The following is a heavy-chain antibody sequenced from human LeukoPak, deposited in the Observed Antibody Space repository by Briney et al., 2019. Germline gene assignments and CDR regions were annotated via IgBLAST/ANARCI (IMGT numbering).Heavy chain of an antibody. Sequence: GESLKISCKGSGYSFSNYWIAWVRQMPGKGLEWMGIIYPGDSDTRYSPSFQGQVTISADKSISTAYLQWSSLKASDTAMYYCARQDRSYSSSWYDYYYGMDVWGQGTTVTVSS. V-gene: IGHV5-51*01. J-gene: IGHJ6*02. CDR3: ARQDRSYSSSWYDYYYGMDV. D-gene: IGHD6-13*01. CDR2: IYPGDSDT. CDR1: GYSFSNYW.